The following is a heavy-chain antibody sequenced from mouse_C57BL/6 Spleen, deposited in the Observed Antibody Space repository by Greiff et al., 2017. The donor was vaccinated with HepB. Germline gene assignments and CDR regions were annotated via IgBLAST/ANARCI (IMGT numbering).Heavy chain of an antibody. V-gene: IGHV1-26*01. Sequence: VQLQQAGPELVKPGASVKISCKASGYTFTDYYMNWVKQSHGKSLEWIGDINPNNGGTSYNQKFKGKATLTVDQSSSTAYMELRSLTSEDSAVYYCANAYYSNSWGQGTLVTVSA. J-gene: IGHJ3*01. D-gene: IGHD2-5*01. CDR1: GYTFTDYY. CDR2: INPNNGGT. CDR3: ANAYYSNS.